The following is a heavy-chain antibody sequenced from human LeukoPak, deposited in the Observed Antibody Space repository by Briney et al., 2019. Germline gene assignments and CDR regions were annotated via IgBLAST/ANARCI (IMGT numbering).Heavy chain of an antibody. CDR3: ARDPLAVALGSVYYYYYMDV. D-gene: IGHD6-19*01. CDR2: ISSSSSYI. J-gene: IGHJ6*03. V-gene: IGHV3-21*01. Sequence: GGSLRLSCAASGFTFSSYSMNWVRQAPGKGLEWVSSISSSSSYIYYAASVKGRFTISRDNAKNSLYLQMNSLRAEDTAVYYCARDPLAVALGSVYYYYYMDVWGKGTTVTVSS. CDR1: GFTFSSYS.